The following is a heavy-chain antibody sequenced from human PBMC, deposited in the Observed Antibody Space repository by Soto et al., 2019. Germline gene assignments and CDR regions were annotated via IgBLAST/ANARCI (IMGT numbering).Heavy chain of an antibody. CDR2: INPSGGST. CDR1: GYTFTSYY. J-gene: IGHJ6*02. Sequence: ASVKVSCKASGYTFTSYYMHWVRQAPGQGLEWMGIINPSGGSTSYAQKFQGRVTMTRDTSTSTVYMELSSLRSEDTAVYYCARDRGDPFIVVVPAAYGMDVWGQGTTVTVSS. V-gene: IGHV1-46*01. D-gene: IGHD2-2*01. CDR3: ARDRGDPFIVVVPAAYGMDV.